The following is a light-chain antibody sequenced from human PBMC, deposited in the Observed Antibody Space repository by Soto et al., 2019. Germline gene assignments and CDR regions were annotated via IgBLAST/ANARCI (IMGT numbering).Light chain of an antibody. CDR2: RTS. CDR3: QQYNNWPLS. Sequence: EIVLTQSPGTLSLSPGERATLSCRASQSVSSSYLAWYQQKPGQAPRLLIYRTSNRATGIPDRFSGSGSGTDFTLTISRLEPEDFAVYYCQQYNNWPLSFGQGTKVDIK. V-gene: IGKV3-20*01. J-gene: IGKJ1*01. CDR1: QSVSSSY.